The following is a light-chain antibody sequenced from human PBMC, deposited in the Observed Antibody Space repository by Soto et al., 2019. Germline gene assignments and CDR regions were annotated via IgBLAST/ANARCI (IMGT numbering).Light chain of an antibody. Sequence: DIQMTQSPPTLSASVGDRVTITCRASQGIVRWLAWYQQKPGKAPKLLIYDASSLESGVPSRFSGSGAGTEFTLAISSQQPDDFATYYCQHYYGFSRTFGQGTKVEIK. CDR2: DAS. CDR1: QGIVRW. V-gene: IGKV1-5*01. CDR3: QHYYGFSRT. J-gene: IGKJ1*01.